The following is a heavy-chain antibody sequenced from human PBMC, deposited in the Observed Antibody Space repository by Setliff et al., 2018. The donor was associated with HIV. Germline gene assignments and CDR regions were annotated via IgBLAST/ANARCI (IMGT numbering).Heavy chain of an antibody. CDR3: VSGGAYFDFLLPPFDY. V-gene: IGHV3-7*01. CDR2: IKQGGSKT. CDR1: GFTFSSYW. J-gene: IGHJ4*02. Sequence: GGSLRLSCAASGFTFSSYWMSWVRQAPGKGLEWVANIKQGGSKTFYVDSVKGRFIISRDNTKNSLYLQMNSLRVEDTAMYYCVSGGAYFDFLLPPFDYWGQGTLVTVSS. D-gene: IGHD3-9*01.